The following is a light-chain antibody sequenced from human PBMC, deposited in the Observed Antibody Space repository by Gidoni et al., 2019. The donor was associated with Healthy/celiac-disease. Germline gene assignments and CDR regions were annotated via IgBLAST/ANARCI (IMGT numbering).Light chain of an antibody. CDR3: QQSYSTPRT. J-gene: IGKJ2*01. CDR1: QSISSY. Sequence: DIQMTQSPSSLSASVGDRVTITCRASQSISSYLNWYQQKPGNAPKLLIYAASSLQSGVPSRFSGSGSGTDFTRTISSLQPEDFATYYCQQSYSTPRTFGQGTKLEIK. V-gene: IGKV1-39*01. CDR2: AAS.